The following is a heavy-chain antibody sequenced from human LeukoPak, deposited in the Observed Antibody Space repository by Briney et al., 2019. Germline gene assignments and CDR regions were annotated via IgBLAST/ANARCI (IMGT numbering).Heavy chain of an antibody. V-gene: IGHV4-4*07. CDR1: GGSITSYF. CDR2: IYTSGST. CDR3: ARGFYYYGSGILGMDV. J-gene: IGHJ6*02. D-gene: IGHD3-10*01. Sequence: SETLSLTCTVSGGSITSYFWSWIRQPAGKGLEWIGRIYTSGSTNYNPSLKSRVTMSVDTSKNQFSLKLSSVTAAGTAVYYCARGFYYYGSGILGMDVWGQGSTVTVSS.